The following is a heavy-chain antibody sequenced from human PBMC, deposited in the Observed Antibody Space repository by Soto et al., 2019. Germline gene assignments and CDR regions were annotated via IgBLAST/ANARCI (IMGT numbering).Heavy chain of an antibody. CDR3: AKEGIAVAGTGVLHYYYYMDV. Sequence: PGGSLRLSCAASGFTFSSYGMHWVRQAPGKGLEWVAVISYDGSNKYYADSVKGLFTISRDNSKNTLYLQMNSLRAEDTAVYYCAKEGIAVAGTGVLHYYYYMDVWGKGTTVTVSS. CDR2: ISYDGSNK. J-gene: IGHJ6*03. V-gene: IGHV3-30*18. CDR1: GFTFSSYG. D-gene: IGHD6-19*01.